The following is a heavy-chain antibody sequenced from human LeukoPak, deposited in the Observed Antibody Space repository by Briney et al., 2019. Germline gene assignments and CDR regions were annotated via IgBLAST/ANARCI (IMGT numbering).Heavy chain of an antibody. CDR3: ARDSTSSTRDY. V-gene: IGHV3-7*03. D-gene: IGHD6-13*01. CDR2: INQDGSDK. J-gene: IGHJ4*02. Sequence: PGGSLRLSCAASGFSFSTYWMSWVRQAPGKGLEWVANINQDGSDKYYVDSVKGRFTISRDNSKNTLYLQMNSLRAEDTAVYYCARDSTSSTRDYWGQGTLVTVSS. CDR1: GFSFSTYW.